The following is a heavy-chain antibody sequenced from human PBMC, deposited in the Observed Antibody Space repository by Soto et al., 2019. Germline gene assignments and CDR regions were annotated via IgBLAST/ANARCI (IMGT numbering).Heavy chain of an antibody. CDR2: IYYSGST. D-gene: IGHD6-6*01. CDR3: ARRPSNEQDPGRPFDL. V-gene: IGHV4-39*01. CDR1: GGSISSSSYY. Sequence: QLQLQESGPGLVKPSETLSLTCTVSGGSISSSSYYWGWIRQPPGQGLEWIGRIYYSGSTYYNPSLKSRVTIPVDTSKNQLSLKLSSVPAADTAVYYCARRPSNEQDPGRPFDLWGGGTLVTVAS. J-gene: IGHJ2*01.